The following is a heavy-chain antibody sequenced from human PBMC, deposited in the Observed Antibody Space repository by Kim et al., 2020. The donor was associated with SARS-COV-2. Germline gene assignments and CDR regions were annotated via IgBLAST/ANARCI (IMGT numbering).Heavy chain of an antibody. Sequence: SETLSLTCAVYGGSFSGYYWSWIRQPPGKGLEWIGEINHSGSTNYNPSLKSRVTISVDTSKNQFSLKLSSVTAADTAVYYCARVRRNLSSYAFDIWGQGTMVTVSS. D-gene: IGHD1-1*01. CDR3: ARVRRNLSSYAFDI. CDR2: INHSGST. J-gene: IGHJ3*02. V-gene: IGHV4-34*01. CDR1: GGSFSGYY.